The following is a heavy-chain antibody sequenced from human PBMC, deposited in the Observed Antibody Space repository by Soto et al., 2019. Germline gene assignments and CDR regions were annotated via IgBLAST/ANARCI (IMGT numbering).Heavy chain of an antibody. CDR2: IYYSGST. CDR3: ARSQGSIFGVVIPNNWFDP. V-gene: IGHV4-59*01. CDR1: GGSISSYY. D-gene: IGHD3-3*01. J-gene: IGHJ5*02. Sequence: SETLSLTCTVSGGSISSYYWSWIRQPQGKGLEWIGYIYYSGSTNYNPSLKSRVTISVDTSKNQFSLKLSSVTAADTAVYYCARSQGSIFGVVIPNNWFDPWGQGTLVTVSS.